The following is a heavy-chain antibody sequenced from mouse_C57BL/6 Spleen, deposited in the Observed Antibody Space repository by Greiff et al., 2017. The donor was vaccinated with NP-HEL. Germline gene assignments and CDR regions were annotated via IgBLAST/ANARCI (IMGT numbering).Heavy chain of an antibody. CDR3: AREGDYYGPDD. CDR1: GYTFTSYW. D-gene: IGHD1-1*01. J-gene: IGHJ2*01. Sequence: QVQLQQPGAELVKPGASVKLSCKASGYTFTSYWMHWVKQRPGQGLEWIGMIHPNSGSTNYNEKFKSKATLTVDKSSSTAYMQLSSLTSEDSAVYYCAREGDYYGPDDWGKGTTLTVSS. V-gene: IGHV1-64*01. CDR2: IHPNSGST.